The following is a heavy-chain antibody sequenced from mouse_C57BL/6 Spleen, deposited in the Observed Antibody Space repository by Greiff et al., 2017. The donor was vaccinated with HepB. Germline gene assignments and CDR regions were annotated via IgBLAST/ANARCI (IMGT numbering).Heavy chain of an antibody. D-gene: IGHD4-1*01. J-gene: IGHJ2*01. Sequence: VQLQQSGPELVKPGASVKISCKASGYTFTDYYMNWVKQSHGKSLEWIGDINPNNGGTSYNQKFKGKATLTVDKSSSTAYMELRSLTSEDSAVYYCARSGLTGTLGNYWGQGTTLTVSS. CDR2: INPNNGGT. CDR3: ARSGLTGTLGNY. CDR1: GYTFTDYY. V-gene: IGHV1-26*01.